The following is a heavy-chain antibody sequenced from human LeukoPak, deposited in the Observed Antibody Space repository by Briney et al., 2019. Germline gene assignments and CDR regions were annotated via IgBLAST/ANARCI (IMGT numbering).Heavy chain of an antibody. V-gene: IGHV4-31*03. J-gene: IGHJ4*02. Sequence: SETLSLTCTVSGGSISSGGYYWSWIRQHPGKGLKWIGYIYYSGSTYYNPSLKSRVTISVDTSKNQFSLKLSSVTAADTAVYYCAKGGRWLHRTPFDYWGQGTLVTVSS. CDR1: GGSISSGGYY. CDR2: IYYSGST. D-gene: IGHD5-24*01. CDR3: AKGGRWLHRTPFDY.